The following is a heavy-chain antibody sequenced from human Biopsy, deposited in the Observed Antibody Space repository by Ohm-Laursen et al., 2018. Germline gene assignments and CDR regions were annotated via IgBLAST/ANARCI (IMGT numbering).Heavy chain of an antibody. CDR1: GRSIGSFF. CDR2: ILYSGST. V-gene: IGHV4-59*07. CDR3: ARVGAGAPSIDYFDY. J-gene: IGHJ4*01. Sequence: SDTLSLTCTVSGRSIGSFFWSWVRQPPGKGLEWIGYILYSGSTNYNPSLRSRVTISVDRSKNQFSLELSPMTAADTAVYYCARVGAGAPSIDYFDYWGHGALVTVSS. D-gene: IGHD1-26*01.